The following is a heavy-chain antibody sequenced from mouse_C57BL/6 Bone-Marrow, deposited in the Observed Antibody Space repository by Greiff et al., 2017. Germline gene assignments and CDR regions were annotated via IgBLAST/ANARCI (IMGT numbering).Heavy chain of an antibody. CDR1: GYTFTSYW. CDR3: AREWGDLYCDIDD. J-gene: IGHJ1*01. Sequence: QVQLQQPGAELVRPGSSVKLSCKASGYTFTSYWMDWVKQRPGQGLEWIGNIYPSDSTTNYNQKFKDKATLTVDKSSSTAYMQLSSLTSEDSAVYYCAREWGDLYCDIDDWGPAITVTV. V-gene: IGHV1-61*01. CDR2: IYPSDSTT. D-gene: IGHD1-3*01.